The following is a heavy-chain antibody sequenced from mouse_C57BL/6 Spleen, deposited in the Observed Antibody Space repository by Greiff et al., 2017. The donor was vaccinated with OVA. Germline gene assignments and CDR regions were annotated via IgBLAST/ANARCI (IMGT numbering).Heavy chain of an antibody. J-gene: IGHJ1*03. CDR3: ARPSSASWYFDV. D-gene: IGHD3-1*01. V-gene: IGHV5-12*01. Sequence: EVKLVESGGGLVQPGGSLKLSCAASGFTFSDYYMYWVRQTPEKRLEWVAYISNGGGSTYYPDTVKGRFTISRDNAKNTLYLQMSRLKSEDTAMYYCARPSSASWYFDVWGTGTTVTVSS. CDR1: GFTFSDYY. CDR2: ISNGGGST.